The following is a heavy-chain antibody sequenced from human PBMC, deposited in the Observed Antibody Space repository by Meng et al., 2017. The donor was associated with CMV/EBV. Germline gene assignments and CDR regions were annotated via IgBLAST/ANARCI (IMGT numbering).Heavy chain of an antibody. Sequence: SETLSPTCAVYGGSFSGYYWSWIRQPPGKGLEWIGEINHSGSTNYNPSLKSRVTISVDTSKNQLSLKLSSVTAANTAVYYCARGFSHQRYCSSTSCYPADYYYGMDDWGQGTTVTVSS. CDR3: ARGFSHQRYCSSTSCYPADYYYGMDD. CDR1: GGSFSGYY. CDR2: INHSGST. V-gene: IGHV4-34*01. D-gene: IGHD2-2*01. J-gene: IGHJ6*02.